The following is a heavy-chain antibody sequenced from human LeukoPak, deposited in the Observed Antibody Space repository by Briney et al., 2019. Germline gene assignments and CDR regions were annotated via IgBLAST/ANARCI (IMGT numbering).Heavy chain of an antibody. CDR2: ISYDGSNK. J-gene: IGHJ2*01. CDR3: ARGADTAMVLRYFDL. D-gene: IGHD5-18*01. Sequence: GGSLRLSCAASGFTFSSYAMHWVRQAPGKGLEWVAVISYDGSNKYYADSVKGRFTISRDNSKNTLYLQMNSLRAEDTAVYYCARGADTAMVLRYFDLWGRGTLVTVSS. V-gene: IGHV3-30-3*01. CDR1: GFTFSSYA.